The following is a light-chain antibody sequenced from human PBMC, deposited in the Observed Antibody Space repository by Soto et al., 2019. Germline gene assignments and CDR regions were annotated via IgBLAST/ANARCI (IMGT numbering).Light chain of an antibody. V-gene: IGKV1-5*02. CDR1: QGISRW. CDR3: HQYDTYS. CDR2: DAS. Sequence: DIQMTQSPSTLSASLGDRVTIICRASQGISRWLAWYQQRPGKAPKLLIYDASTLHSGVSSRFSGSGSGTEFTLTISSLQPDDFATYFCHQYDTYSFGQGTKVDI. J-gene: IGKJ1*01.